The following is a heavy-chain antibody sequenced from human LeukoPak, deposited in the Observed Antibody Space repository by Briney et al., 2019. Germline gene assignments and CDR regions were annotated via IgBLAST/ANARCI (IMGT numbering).Heavy chain of an antibody. D-gene: IGHD4-23*01. CDR1: GGSISSYY. Sequence: SETLSLTCTVSGGSISSYYWSWIRQPAGKGLEWIGRIYTSGSTNYNPSLKSRVTMSVDTSKNQFPLKLSSVTAADTAVYYCATGARGNFDFDSWGQGTLVTVSS. CDR3: ATGARGNFDFDS. CDR2: IYTSGST. V-gene: IGHV4-4*07. J-gene: IGHJ4*02.